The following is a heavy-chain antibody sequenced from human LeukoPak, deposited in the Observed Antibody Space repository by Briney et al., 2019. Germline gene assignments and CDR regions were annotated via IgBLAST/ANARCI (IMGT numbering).Heavy chain of an antibody. CDR2: IGGSGGNT. J-gene: IGHJ4*02. CDR1: GFTFSSYA. D-gene: IGHD2-15*01. V-gene: IGHV3-23*01. CDR3: TKYCSGAGCYSGLDY. Sequence: GGSLRLSCAASGFTFSSYAMSWGRQAPGKGLEWVSAIGGSGGNTYYADSVKGRFTISRDNSKNTVYLQTNSLRAEDTALYYCTKYCSGAGCYSGLDYWGQGTQLTVSS.